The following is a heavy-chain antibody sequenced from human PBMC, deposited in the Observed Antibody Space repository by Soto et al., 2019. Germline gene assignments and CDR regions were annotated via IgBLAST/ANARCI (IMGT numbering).Heavy chain of an antibody. CDR1: GYAFTTYG. D-gene: IGHD1-1*01. CDR2: LSAHNGNT. CDR3: ARGRYGDY. V-gene: IGHV1-18*01. Sequence: QVHLVQSGAEVKKPGASVKVSCKGSGYAFTTYGITWVRQAPGQGLEWMGWLSAHNGNTNYAQKLQGRVTVTRDTATSTAYRELRSLRSDDTDVYYGARGRYGDYWGKGALVTVSS. J-gene: IGHJ4*02.